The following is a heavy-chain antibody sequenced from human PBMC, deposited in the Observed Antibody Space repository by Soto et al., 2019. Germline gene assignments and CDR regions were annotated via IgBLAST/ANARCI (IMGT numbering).Heavy chain of an antibody. D-gene: IGHD2-2*02. V-gene: IGHV1-69*08. CDR1: GGTFSSYT. Sequence: QVQLVQSGAEVKKPGSSVKVSCKASGGTFSSYTISWVRQAPGQGLEWMGRIIPILGIANYAQKFQGRVTITADKSTSTAYMELGSLRAEDTAVYYCARDRGCSSTSCYTGWDYYYYGMDVWGQGTTVTVSS. J-gene: IGHJ6*02. CDR3: ARDRGCSSTSCYTGWDYYYYGMDV. CDR2: IIPILGIA.